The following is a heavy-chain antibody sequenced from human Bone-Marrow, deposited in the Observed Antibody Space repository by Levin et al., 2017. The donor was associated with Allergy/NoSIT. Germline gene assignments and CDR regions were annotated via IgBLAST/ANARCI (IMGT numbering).Heavy chain of an antibody. CDR2: IYGRGGST. J-gene: IGHJ4*02. V-gene: IGHV3-23*01. D-gene: IGHD2/OR15-2a*01. CDR1: GFTFSSNA. CDR3: ARDRGNTLSGSIYAAFDS. Sequence: PGGSLRLSCAASGFTFSSNAINWVRQAPGKGLEWVSGIYGRGGSTYYADSVQGRFTISRDNSKKVVYLQMNSLRAEDTALYYCARDRGNTLSGSIYAAFDSWGQGALVTVSS.